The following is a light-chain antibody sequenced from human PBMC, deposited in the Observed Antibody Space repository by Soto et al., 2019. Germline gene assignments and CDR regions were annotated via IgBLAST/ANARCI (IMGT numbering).Light chain of an antibody. CDR1: SSNIGAGYD. CDR2: GNS. V-gene: IGLV1-40*01. J-gene: IGLJ1*01. Sequence: QSVLAQPPSVSGAPGQKVTISCTGSSSNIGAGYDLHWYQQLPGTAPKLLLYGNSNRPSGVPDRFSGSRSGSSGSLAITGLQPEDEADYYCQSYDSGVTGSVFGTGTKLTVL. CDR3: QSYDSGVTGSV.